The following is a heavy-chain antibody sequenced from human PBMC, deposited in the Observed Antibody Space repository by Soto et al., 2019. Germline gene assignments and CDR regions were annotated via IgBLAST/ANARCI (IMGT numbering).Heavy chain of an antibody. CDR1: GFTFNSYS. V-gene: IGHV3-23*01. CDR2: LSGSGGTA. D-gene: IGHD6-6*01. J-gene: IGHJ4*02. Sequence: GGSLRLSCAASGFTFNSYSMSWVRQAPGKGLEWVSALSGSGGTAYYADSVKGRFTISRDNSKNTLYLQMNSLRAEDTAVYYCAKDQGSSSAYYFEYWGQGALVTVSS. CDR3: AKDQGSSSAYYFEY.